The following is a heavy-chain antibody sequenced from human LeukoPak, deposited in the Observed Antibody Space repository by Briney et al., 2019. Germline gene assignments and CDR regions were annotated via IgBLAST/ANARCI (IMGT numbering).Heavy chain of an antibody. D-gene: IGHD6-13*01. CDR1: GYTFTGYY. V-gene: IGHV1-2*05. CDR2: INPNSGGA. CDR3: ARDRLAGAGSGG. J-gene: IGHJ4*02. Sequence: ASVKVSCTASGYTFTGYYIHWVRQAPGQGLEWMGRINPNSGGANYAQKFQGTVTMTRDTSINTAYMELSRLKSDDTVVYYCARDRLAGAGSGGWGQGTLVTVSS.